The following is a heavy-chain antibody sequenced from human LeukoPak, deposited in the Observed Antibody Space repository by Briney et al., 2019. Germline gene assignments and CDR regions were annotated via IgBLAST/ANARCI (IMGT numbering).Heavy chain of an antibody. CDR3: AKDYCGGDCYPDY. D-gene: IGHD2-21*02. CDR2: ISYDGSNK. V-gene: IGHV3-30*18. J-gene: IGHJ4*02. Sequence: GGSLRLSCAASGFTFSSCWMHWVRQAPGKGLEWVAVISYDGSNKYYADSVKGRFTISRDNSKNTLYLQMNSLRAEDTAVYYCAKDYCGGDCYPDYWGQGTLVTVSS. CDR1: GFTFSSCW.